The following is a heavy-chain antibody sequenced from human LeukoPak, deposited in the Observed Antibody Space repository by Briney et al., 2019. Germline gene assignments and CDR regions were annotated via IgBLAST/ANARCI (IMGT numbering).Heavy chain of an antibody. D-gene: IGHD5-12*01. Sequence: ASVKVSCKASGGTFSSYAISWVRQAPGQGLEWMGGIIPIFGTANYAQKFQGRVTTTADESTSTAYMELSSLRSEDTAVYYCARWLSGNNWFDPWGQGTLVTVSS. CDR2: IIPIFGTA. J-gene: IGHJ5*02. CDR3: ARWLSGNNWFDP. V-gene: IGHV1-69*13. CDR1: GGTFSSYA.